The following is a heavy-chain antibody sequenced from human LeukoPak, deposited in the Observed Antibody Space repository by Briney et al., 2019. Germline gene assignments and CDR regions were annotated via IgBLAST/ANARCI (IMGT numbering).Heavy chain of an antibody. CDR3: AKEELRYFDC. V-gene: IGHV3-53*04. CDR2: IYSGGST. D-gene: IGHD3-9*01. Sequence: GGSLRLSCAASGFTVSSNYMSWVRQAPGKGLEWVSVIYSGGSTYYADSVKGRFTISRHNSKNTLYLQMNSLTPEDTALYYCAKEELRYFDCWGQGTLVTVSS. J-gene: IGHJ4*02. CDR1: GFTVSSNY.